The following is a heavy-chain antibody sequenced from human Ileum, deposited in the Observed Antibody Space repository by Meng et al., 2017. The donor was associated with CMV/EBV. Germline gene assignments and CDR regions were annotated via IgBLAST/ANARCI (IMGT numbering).Heavy chain of an antibody. CDR2: IYYTGST. D-gene: IGHD1-26*01. CDR3: ARRGPVGAFDI. CDR1: GGFLILGSDY. Sequence: TVCGGFLILGSDYWGWIRQPPGKGLEWIGSIYYTGSTYYNPSLKSRVTMPVDTSKNYFSLKLNSVTAADTAIYYCARRGPVGAFDIWGQGTMVTVSS. V-gene: IGHV4-39*02. J-gene: IGHJ3*02.